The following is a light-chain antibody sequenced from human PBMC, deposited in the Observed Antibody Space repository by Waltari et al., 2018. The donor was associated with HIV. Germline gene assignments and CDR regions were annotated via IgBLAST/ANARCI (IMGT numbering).Light chain of an antibody. V-gene: IGLV7-46*01. CDR1: TGAVTSGHY. J-gene: IGLJ3*02. CDR2: DTT. CDR3: LRSDANRRPGV. Sequence: QAVVTQEPSLTVSPGGTVTRPCGSSTGAVTSGHYPNWLQQKPGQAPRTRIYDTTNRHPWTPARLAGSLLGDKAVRTLSGAQPVEEAHYCCLRSDANRRPGVFGGVTKLTVV.